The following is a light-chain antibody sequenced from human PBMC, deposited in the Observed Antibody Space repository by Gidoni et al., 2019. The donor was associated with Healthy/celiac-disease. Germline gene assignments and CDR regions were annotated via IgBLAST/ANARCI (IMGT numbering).Light chain of an antibody. V-gene: IGKV1-9*01. Sequence: DIQLTQSPSFLSASVGDRVTITCRASQGISSYLAWYQQKPWKAPKLLIYAASTLQSGVPSRFSGSGSGTEFTLTISSLQPEDFATYYCQQLNSYPLTFGGGTKVESK. CDR2: AAS. CDR3: QQLNSYPLT. J-gene: IGKJ4*01. CDR1: QGISSY.